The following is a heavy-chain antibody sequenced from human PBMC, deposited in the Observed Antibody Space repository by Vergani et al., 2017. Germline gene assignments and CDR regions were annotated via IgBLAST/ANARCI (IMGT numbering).Heavy chain of an antibody. J-gene: IGHJ4*02. V-gene: IGHV3-30*02. Sequence: QVQLVESGGGVVQRGGSLRLSCATSGFTLSNYDMQWSRQGPGKGLEFVAFIQFDGSNQYYADSVKGRFTLSRDFSKNTLYLKMNSLRTDDTATYYCAKHFRGWGIDYWGQGTQVIVSS. CDR3: AKHFRGWGIDY. CDR2: IQFDGSNQ. D-gene: IGHD3-16*01. CDR1: GFTLSNYD.